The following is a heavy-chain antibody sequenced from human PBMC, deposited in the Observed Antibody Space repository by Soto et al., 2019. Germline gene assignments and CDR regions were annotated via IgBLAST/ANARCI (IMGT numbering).Heavy chain of an antibody. V-gene: IGHV4-30-2*01. CDR3: ASRPFYYYGLDV. CDR2: VYHTGNA. CDR1: GSSITTAGYS. J-gene: IGHJ6*04. Sequence: PSETLSLTCTVTGSSITTAGYSWSWIRQPPGKALEWIGYVYHTGNAYPKPSLKSRATISLDRSKNQFSLKMTSVTAADTALYYCASRPFYYYGLDVWGKGTTVTVSS.